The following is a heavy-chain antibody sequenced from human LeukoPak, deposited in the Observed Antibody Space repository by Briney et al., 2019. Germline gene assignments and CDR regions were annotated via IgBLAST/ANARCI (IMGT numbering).Heavy chain of an antibody. Sequence: SETLSLTCAVYGGSFSGYYWNWIRQPPGKGLEWIGEINHSGSTNYTPSLKSRVTISVDTSKNQFSLKLSSVTAADTAVYYCARGRRGHSYGYAFDIWGQGTMVTVSS. CDR2: INHSGST. D-gene: IGHD5-18*01. CDR3: ARGRRGHSYGYAFDI. CDR1: GGSFSGYY. J-gene: IGHJ3*02. V-gene: IGHV4-34*01.